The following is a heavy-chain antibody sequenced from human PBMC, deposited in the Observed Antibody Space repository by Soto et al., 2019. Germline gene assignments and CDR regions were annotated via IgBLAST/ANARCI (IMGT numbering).Heavy chain of an antibody. D-gene: IGHD5-12*01. Sequence: PVESLRLPWAASGFTFSSYGMHWVRQAPGKGLEWVAVIWYDGSNKYYADSVKGRFTISRDNSKNTLYLQMNSLRAEDTAVYYCARDRVEMATNPFDYWGQGTLVTVSS. CDR3: ARDRVEMATNPFDY. CDR2: IWYDGSNK. J-gene: IGHJ4*02. V-gene: IGHV3-33*08. CDR1: GFTFSSYG.